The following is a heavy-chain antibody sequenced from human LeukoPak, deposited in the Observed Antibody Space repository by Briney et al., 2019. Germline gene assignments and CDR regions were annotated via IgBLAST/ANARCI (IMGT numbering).Heavy chain of an antibody. D-gene: IGHD4-11*01. CDR2: INSSGGST. Sequence: ASVKVSCKASGYIFTSYNMYWVRQAPGQGLEWMGIINSSGGSTNYAQKFQGRVTMTRDTSTSTVYMELSSLRSEDTAVYYCARLQATTSLDYWGQGTLVTVSS. CDR1: GYIFTSYN. V-gene: IGHV1-46*01. CDR3: ARLQATTSLDY. J-gene: IGHJ4*02.